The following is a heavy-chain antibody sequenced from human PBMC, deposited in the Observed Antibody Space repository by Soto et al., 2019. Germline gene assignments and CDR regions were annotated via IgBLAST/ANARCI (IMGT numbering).Heavy chain of an antibody. CDR3: ARGRLELPHDY. D-gene: IGHD1-7*01. V-gene: IGHV4-39*07. CDR2: VNYSGST. CDR1: GGSVSSSSYY. Sequence: SETLSLTCTVSGGSVSSSSYYWGWVRQPPGKGLEWIGSVNYSGSTNYNPSLESRVTIPVDKSKNQFSLKLISVTAADTAVYYCARGRLELPHDYWGQGTLVTVSS. J-gene: IGHJ4*02.